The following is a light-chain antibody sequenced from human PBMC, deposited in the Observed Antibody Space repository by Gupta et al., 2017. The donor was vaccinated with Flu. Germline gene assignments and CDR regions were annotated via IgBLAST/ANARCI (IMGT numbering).Light chain of an antibody. CDR2: TDN. V-gene: IGLV1-44*01. CDR3: AAGDDSLNGGV. CDR1: SSNIGSNI. Sequence: PGQRVTISCSGSSSNIGSNIVDWYQQLPGMAPKLLIYTDNQRPSGVPDRFSGYKSGTSAFLAISGLQSEDEANYYCAAGDDSLNGGVFGGGTKMTVL. J-gene: IGLJ2*01.